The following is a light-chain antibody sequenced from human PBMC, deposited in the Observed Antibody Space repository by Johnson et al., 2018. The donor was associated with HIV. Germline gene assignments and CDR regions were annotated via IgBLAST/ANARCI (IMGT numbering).Light chain of an antibody. CDR3: GTWDNSLLTAF. CDR2: DNN. J-gene: IGLJ1*01. Sequence: QSVLTQPHSVSAAPGQKVTISCSGSSSDMGNYAVSWYQQLPGTAPKLLIYDNNRRPSGVPDRFSGSQSGTSATLGITGLQTGDEADYFCGTWDNSLLTAFFGTGTKVTVL. CDR1: SSDMGNYA. V-gene: IGLV1-51*01.